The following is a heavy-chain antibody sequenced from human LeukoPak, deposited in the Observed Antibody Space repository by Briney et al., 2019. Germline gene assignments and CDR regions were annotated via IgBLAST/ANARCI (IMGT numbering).Heavy chain of an antibody. CDR3: ARGSHSMVRGVPSYYFDY. V-gene: IGHV4-31*03. J-gene: IGHJ4*02. CDR2: MYYLGTT. D-gene: IGHD3-10*01. CDR1: GGSISSGGYY. Sequence: PSETLSLTCTVSGGSISSGGYYWSWIRQHPGKGLEWIGYMYYLGTTYYNPSLKSRVTISVDTSKNQFSLELSSVTGADTGVYYCARGSHSMVRGVPSYYFDYWGQGTLVTVSS.